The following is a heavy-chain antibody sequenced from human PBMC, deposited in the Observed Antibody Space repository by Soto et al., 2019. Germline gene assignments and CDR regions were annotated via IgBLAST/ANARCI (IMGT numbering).Heavy chain of an antibody. D-gene: IGHD3-22*01. J-gene: IGHJ4*02. Sequence: ASVKVSCKASGYTFTSYGISWVRHAPGQRLEWMGWISAYNGNTNYAQKLQGRVTMNTDTSTSTAYMELRSLRTDDTAVYYCARDGRTRGWDDSSGYYYPNFDYWGQGALVTVSS. CDR2: ISAYNGNT. CDR1: GYTFTSYG. CDR3: ARDGRTRGWDDSSGYYYPNFDY. V-gene: IGHV1-18*01.